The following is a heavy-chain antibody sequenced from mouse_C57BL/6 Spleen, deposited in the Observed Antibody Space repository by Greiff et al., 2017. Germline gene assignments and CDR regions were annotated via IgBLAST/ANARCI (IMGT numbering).Heavy chain of an antibody. Sequence: QVQLQQSGAELVKPGASVKLSCKASGYTFTSYWMHWVKQRPGQGLEWIGMIHPNSGSTNYNEKFKSKATLTVDKSSSTAYMQLSSLTSEDSAVYYCARPVSLRKGFDYWGQGTTLTVSS. V-gene: IGHV1-64*01. CDR3: ARPVSLRKGFDY. D-gene: IGHD1-1*01. CDR1: GYTFTSYW. J-gene: IGHJ2*01. CDR2: IHPNSGST.